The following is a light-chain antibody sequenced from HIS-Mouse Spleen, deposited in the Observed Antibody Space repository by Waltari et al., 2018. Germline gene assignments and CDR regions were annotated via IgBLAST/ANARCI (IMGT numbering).Light chain of an antibody. CDR3: MQGTHPYT. J-gene: IGKJ2*01. CDR1: QSLVYSDGNTY. Sequence: VVMTQSPLSLPVTLGQPASISCRSSQSLVYSDGNTYLNWFQQRPGQSPRRLIYKVSNRDSVVPDRFSGSGSGTDFTLKISRVEAEDVGVYYCMQGTHPYTFGQGTKLEIK. CDR2: KVS. V-gene: IGKV2-30*01.